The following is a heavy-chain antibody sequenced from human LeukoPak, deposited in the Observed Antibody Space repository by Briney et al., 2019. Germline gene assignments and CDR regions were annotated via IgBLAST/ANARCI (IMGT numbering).Heavy chain of an antibody. CDR3: ARCSSSWFDP. Sequence: PSETLSLTCTVSGGSISSGGYYWSWIRQHPGKGLEWIGYIYYSGSTYYNPSLKSRVTISVDTSKNQFSLKLSSVTAADTAVYYCARCSSSWFDPWGQGTLVTVSS. D-gene: IGHD6-13*01. V-gene: IGHV4-31*03. J-gene: IGHJ5*02. CDR1: GGSISSGGYY. CDR2: IYYSGST.